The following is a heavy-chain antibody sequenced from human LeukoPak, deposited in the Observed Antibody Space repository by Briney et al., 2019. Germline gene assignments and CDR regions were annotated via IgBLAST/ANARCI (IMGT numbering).Heavy chain of an antibody. CDR3: ARDKGYSYGPIDY. D-gene: IGHD5-18*01. CDR1: GGSFSGYY. J-gene: IGHJ4*02. V-gene: IGHV4-34*01. Sequence: SETLSLTCAVYGGSFSGYYWSWIRQPPGKGPEWIGEINHSGSTNYNPSLKSRVTMSVDTSKNQFSLKLSSVTAADTAVYYCARDKGYSYGPIDYWGQGTLVTVSS. CDR2: INHSGST.